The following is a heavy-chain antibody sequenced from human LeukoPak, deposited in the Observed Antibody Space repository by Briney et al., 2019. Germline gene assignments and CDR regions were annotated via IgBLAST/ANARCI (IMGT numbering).Heavy chain of an antibody. D-gene: IGHD5-18*01. CDR3: ARDPDGYRQGHHFDY. V-gene: IGHV3-66*01. CDR2: IYSGGST. Sequence: GGSLRLSCAASGFTVSSNYMSWVRQAPGKGLEWVSVIYSGGSTYYADSVKGRFTISRDNSKNTLYLQMNSLKAEDTAVYYCARDPDGYRQGHHFDYWGQGILVTVAS. CDR1: GFTVSSNY. J-gene: IGHJ4*02.